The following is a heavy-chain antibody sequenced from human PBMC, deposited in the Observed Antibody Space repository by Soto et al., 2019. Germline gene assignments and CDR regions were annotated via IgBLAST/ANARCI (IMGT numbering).Heavy chain of an antibody. V-gene: IGHV3-30-3*01. J-gene: IGHJ4*02. CDR3: ARGGNSGAWHSDY. CDR1: GFTFSNYA. D-gene: IGHD6-25*01. CDR2: ISYDGSNK. Sequence: QVQLVESGGGVVQPGTSLRLSCAASGFTFSNYAMHWVRQAPGKGLEWVAVISYDGSNKYYVDSVKGRFTISRDNSKNTLYLQMDSLRHEDTTVYYCARGGNSGAWHSDYWGQGTLVTVSS.